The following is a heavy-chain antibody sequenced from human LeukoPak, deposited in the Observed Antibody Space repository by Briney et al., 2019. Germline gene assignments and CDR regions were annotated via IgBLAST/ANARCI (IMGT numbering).Heavy chain of an antibody. CDR3: ARDGRYCSGGNCYAGNWFDP. D-gene: IGHD2-15*01. J-gene: IGHJ5*02. CDR2: INPSGGST. CDR1: GYTFSSYY. V-gene: IGHV1-46*01. Sequence: ASVKVSCKASGYTFSSYYMHWVRQAPGEGLEWMGIINPSGGSTNYAQKFQRRVTMTRDTSTSTVYMELSSLRSEDTAVYYCARDGRYCSGGNCYAGNWFDPWGQGTLVTVSS.